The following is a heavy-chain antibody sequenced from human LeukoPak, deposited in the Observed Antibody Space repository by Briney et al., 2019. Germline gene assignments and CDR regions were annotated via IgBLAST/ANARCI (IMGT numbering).Heavy chain of an antibody. V-gene: IGHV3-30*18. D-gene: IGHD3-22*01. CDR1: GFTFSSYG. CDR3: AKDLSSAIDY. CDR2: ISYDGSNK. J-gene: IGHJ4*02. Sequence: GGSLRLSCAASGFTFSSYGMHWVRQAPGKGLEWVAVISYDGSNKYYADSVKGRFTISRDNSKNTLYLQMNNLRAEDTAVYYCAKDLSSAIDYWGQGTLVTVSS.